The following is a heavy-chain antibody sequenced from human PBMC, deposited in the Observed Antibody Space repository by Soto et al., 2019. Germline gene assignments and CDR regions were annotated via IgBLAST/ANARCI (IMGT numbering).Heavy chain of an antibody. CDR1: GFTFSSYG. J-gene: IGHJ6*02. D-gene: IGHD3-9*01. V-gene: IGHV3-33*01. CDR3: ARQHRDILTGLRWNGMDV. Sequence: EGSLRLSWAAAGFTFSSYGMQWVRQAPGKGREWVAVIWYDGSNKYYADSVKGRFTISRDNSKNTLYLQINSLRAEDTAVYYCARQHRDILTGLRWNGMDVWGQGTTVTVSS. CDR2: IWYDGSNK.